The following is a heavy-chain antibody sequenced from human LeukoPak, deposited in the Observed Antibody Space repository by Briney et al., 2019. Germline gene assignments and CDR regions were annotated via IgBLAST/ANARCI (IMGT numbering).Heavy chain of an antibody. V-gene: IGHV4-59*08. CDR1: GGSISSYY. CDR2: IYYSGST. D-gene: IGHD1-1*01. J-gene: IGHJ4*02. Sequence: PSETLSLTCTVSGGSISSYYWSWIRQPPGKGLEWIGYIYYSGSTNYNPSLKSRVAISVDTSKNQFSLKLSSVTAADTAVYYCARHFGTGDNFDYWGQGTLLIVSS. CDR3: ARHFGTGDNFDY.